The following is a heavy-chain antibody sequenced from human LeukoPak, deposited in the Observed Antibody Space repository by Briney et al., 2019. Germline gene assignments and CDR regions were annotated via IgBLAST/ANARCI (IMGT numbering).Heavy chain of an antibody. J-gene: IGHJ4*02. V-gene: IGHV3-64D*08. Sequence: PGGCLRLSCSAAGFTFRSHAMHWVRQAPGKGLEYVSTINDDGSLTYYADSVRGRFTISRDNSKNTVYLQMNNLRPDDSAVYNGLKGGWATIGPPKDWGQGTQVSVSS. D-gene: IGHD5-24*01. CDR2: INDDGSLT. CDR1: GFTFRSHA. CDR3: LKGGWATIGPPKD.